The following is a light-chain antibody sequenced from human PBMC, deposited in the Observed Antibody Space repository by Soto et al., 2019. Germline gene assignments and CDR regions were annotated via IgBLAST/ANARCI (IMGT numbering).Light chain of an antibody. J-gene: IGKJ1*01. CDR2: DAS. CDR3: QQYGSSGK. CDR1: QGISSA. Sequence: AIQLAQSPSSLWGSLGDRITITCRTSQGISSALDWYQKKPGKAPKIRIYDASSVESGVPSRFSGSGSGTDFTVTISRLEPEDCAVYYCQQYGSSGKFGQGTKVDIK. V-gene: IGKV1-13*02.